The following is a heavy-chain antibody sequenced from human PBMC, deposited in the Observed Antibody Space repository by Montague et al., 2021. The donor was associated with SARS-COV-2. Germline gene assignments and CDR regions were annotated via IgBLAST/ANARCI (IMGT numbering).Heavy chain of an antibody. J-gene: IGHJ6*02. D-gene: IGHD3-22*01. Sequence: ETLSLTCTVSGGSISNYYWSWIRQPPGRGLEWIGYIYCSGSTDYSPSLKSRVTISLDTSKNQFSPKVTSVTAADTAVYYCARGGGYYNYGLDVWGPGTTVTVSS. CDR1: GGSISNYY. CDR2: IYCSGST. V-gene: IGHV4-59*01. CDR3: ARGGGYYNYGLDV.